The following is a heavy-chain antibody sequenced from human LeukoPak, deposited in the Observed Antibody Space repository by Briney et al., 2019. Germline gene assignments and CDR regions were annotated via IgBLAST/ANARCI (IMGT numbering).Heavy chain of an antibody. CDR3: AKECGRHYDDRAFDI. Sequence: GVSLRLSCAASGFTFSSYPMMWVPQCPERGLVWGSAISTTGTSTSYGFSLKGRFTIYRDNSKNTLYLQMSRLAAEDPAVYYCAKECGRHYDDRAFDIWGQGTMVTVSS. CDR1: GFTFSSYP. J-gene: IGHJ3*02. D-gene: IGHD3-22*01. V-gene: IGHV3-23*01. CDR2: ISTTGTST.